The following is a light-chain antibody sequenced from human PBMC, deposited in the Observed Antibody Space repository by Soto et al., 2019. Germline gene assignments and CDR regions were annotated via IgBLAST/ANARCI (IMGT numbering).Light chain of an antibody. J-gene: IGKJ1*01. Sequence: EIVLTQSPATLSLSPGERATLSCRASQSVGSYFAWYQQKPGQAPRLLIYDASNRATGIPARFSGSGSGTDFTLTISSLESEDFAVYYCQQRSNCPLTFGQGTKVEIK. CDR2: DAS. CDR1: QSVGSY. V-gene: IGKV3-11*01. CDR3: QQRSNCPLT.